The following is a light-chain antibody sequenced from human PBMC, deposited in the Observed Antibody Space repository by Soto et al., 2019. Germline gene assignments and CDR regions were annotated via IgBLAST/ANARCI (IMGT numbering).Light chain of an antibody. CDR3: QQYNSYLLT. CDR2: KAS. Sequence: DIQMTQSPPTLSASVGDRVTITCRASQSISSWLAWYQQKPGKAPKLLIYKASSLESGVPSRFSGSGSGTEFTLTISSLQPDDFATYYCQQYNSYLLTFGGGTKVDIK. V-gene: IGKV1-5*03. CDR1: QSISSW. J-gene: IGKJ4*01.